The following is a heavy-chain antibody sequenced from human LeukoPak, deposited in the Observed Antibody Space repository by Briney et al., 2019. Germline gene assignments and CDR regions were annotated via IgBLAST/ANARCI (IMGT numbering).Heavy chain of an antibody. D-gene: IGHD6-19*01. CDR1: GFTFSSYW. Sequence: GGSLRLSCAASGFTFSSYWMSWVRQAPGKGLEWVANIKEGGSDKYYVDSVKGRFTISRDNAKNSLYLQMNSLRAEDTAVYYCARASAVAGTREYWGEGTLCTVSS. CDR3: ARASAVAGTREY. V-gene: IGHV3-7*04. CDR2: IKEGGSDK. J-gene: IGHJ4*02.